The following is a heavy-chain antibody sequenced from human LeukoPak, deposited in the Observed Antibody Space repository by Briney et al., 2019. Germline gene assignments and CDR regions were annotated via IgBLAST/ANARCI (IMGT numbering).Heavy chain of an antibody. CDR3: ARGVSGILDY. Sequence: SQTLSLTCAISGDSFSSNTAAWNWNRQSPARGLEWLGRTYYRSKWYNDYAVSVKSRITFNADTSKNQFSLQLNSVTPEDTAVYYCARGVSGILDYWGQGTLVTVSS. CDR2: TYYRSKWYN. D-gene: IGHD5/OR15-5a*01. J-gene: IGHJ4*02. V-gene: IGHV6-1*01. CDR1: GDSFSSNTAA.